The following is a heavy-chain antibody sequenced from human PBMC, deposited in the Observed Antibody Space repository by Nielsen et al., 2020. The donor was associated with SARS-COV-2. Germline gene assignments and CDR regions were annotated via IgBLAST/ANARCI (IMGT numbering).Heavy chain of an antibody. CDR3: ARDRYRGADCSSTSCYGSYYYYYGMDV. CDR1: GFTFSSYE. CDR2: ISSSGSTI. Sequence: GESLKISCAASGFTFSSYEMNWVRQAPGKGLEWVSYISSSGSTIYYADSVKGRFTISRDNAKNSLYLQMNSLRAEDTAVYYCARDRYRGADCSSTSCYGSYYYYYGMDVWGQGTTVTVSS. J-gene: IGHJ6*02. D-gene: IGHD2-2*01. V-gene: IGHV3-48*03.